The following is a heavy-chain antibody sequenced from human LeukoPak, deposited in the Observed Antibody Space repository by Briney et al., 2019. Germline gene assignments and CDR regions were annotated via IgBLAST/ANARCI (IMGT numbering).Heavy chain of an antibody. Sequence: SETLSLTCTVSGGSISSYYWSWIRQPPGKGLEWIGYIYYSGSTNYNPSLKSRVTISVDTSKHQFSLKLSSVTAADTAVYYCARRDGYKTYYFDYRGQGTLVTVSS. D-gene: IGHD5-24*01. CDR2: IYYSGST. CDR3: ARRDGYKTYYFDY. J-gene: IGHJ4*02. CDR1: GGSISSYY. V-gene: IGHV4-59*01.